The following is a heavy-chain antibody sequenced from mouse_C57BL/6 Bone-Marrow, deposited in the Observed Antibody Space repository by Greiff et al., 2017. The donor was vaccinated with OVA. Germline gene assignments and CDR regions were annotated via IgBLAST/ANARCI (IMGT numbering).Heavy chain of an antibody. CDR1: GFTFSDYG. CDR3: ARHGYYPFAY. Sequence: VQLKESGGGLVQPGGSLKLSCAASGFTFSDYGMAWVRQAPRKGPEWVAFISNLAYSIYYADTVTGRFTISRENAKNTLYLEMSSLRSEDTAMYYCARHGYYPFAYWGQGTLVTVSA. V-gene: IGHV5-15*01. D-gene: IGHD2-3*01. J-gene: IGHJ3*01. CDR2: ISNLAYSI.